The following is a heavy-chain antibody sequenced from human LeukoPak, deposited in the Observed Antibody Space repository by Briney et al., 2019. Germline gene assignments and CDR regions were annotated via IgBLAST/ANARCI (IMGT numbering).Heavy chain of an antibody. Sequence: GGSLRLSCATSGFTFSSYAMSWVRQAPGKGLEWVSSISGSGGNTYYADSVKGRFTISRDYSKNTLYLQMNSLRTEETAVYYCAKGPAMVRGAFDPWGQGTLVTVSS. V-gene: IGHV3-23*01. CDR1: GFTFSSYA. D-gene: IGHD3-10*01. CDR3: AKGPAMVRGAFDP. CDR2: ISGSGGNT. J-gene: IGHJ5*02.